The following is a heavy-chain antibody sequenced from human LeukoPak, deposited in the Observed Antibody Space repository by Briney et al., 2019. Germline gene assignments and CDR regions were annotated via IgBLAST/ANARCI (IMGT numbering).Heavy chain of an antibody. V-gene: IGHV1-18*01. Sequence: ASVKVSCKGSGYTFTNYGISGVRQAPGQGGERMGWISAYNGKTNYAQKVQGRDTMTTHSSTTTAYMELRSLGSDDTAVYYCARGLGCSGGSCYFDYWGQGTLVTVSS. J-gene: IGHJ4*02. CDR3: ARGLGCSGGSCYFDY. D-gene: IGHD2-15*01. CDR2: ISAYNGKT. CDR1: GYTFTNYG.